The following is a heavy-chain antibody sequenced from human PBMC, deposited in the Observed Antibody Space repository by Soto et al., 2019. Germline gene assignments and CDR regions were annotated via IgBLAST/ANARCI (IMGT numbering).Heavy chain of an antibody. CDR3: ARHPYAVAEDYYYGMDV. Sequence: GESLKISCKGSGYSFTSYWIGWVRQMPGKGLEWMGIIYPGDSDTRYSPSFQGQVTISADKSISTAYLQWSSLKASDTAMYYCARHPYAVAEDYYYGMDVWGQGTTVTVSS. CDR1: GYSFTSYW. J-gene: IGHJ6*02. CDR2: IYPGDSDT. V-gene: IGHV5-51*01. D-gene: IGHD6-19*01.